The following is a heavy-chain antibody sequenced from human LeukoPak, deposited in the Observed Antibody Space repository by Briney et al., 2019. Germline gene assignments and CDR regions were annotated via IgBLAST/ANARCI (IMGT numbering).Heavy chain of an antibody. D-gene: IGHD3-10*01. CDR3: ARALPYYYGSGVPFDP. CDR2: INHSGST. CDR1: GGSFSGYY. J-gene: IGHJ5*02. V-gene: IGHV4-34*01. Sequence: PSETLSLTCAVYGGSFSGYYWNWIRQPPGKGLEWIGEINHSGSTNYNPSLKSRVTISVDTSKNQFSLMLSSVTAADTAVYYCARALPYYYGSGVPFDPWGQGTLVTVSS.